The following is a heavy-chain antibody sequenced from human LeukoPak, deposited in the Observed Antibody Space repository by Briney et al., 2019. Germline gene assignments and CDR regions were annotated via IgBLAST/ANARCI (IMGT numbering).Heavy chain of an antibody. J-gene: IGHJ4*02. D-gene: IGHD3-22*01. Sequence: ASVKVSCKASGYTFTSYAMHWVRQAPGQRLEWMGWINAGNGNTKYSQKFQGGVTITRDTSASTAYMELSSLRSEDTAVYYCARDPARYYDSSGYYPGYWGQGTLVTVSS. CDR2: INAGNGNT. CDR3: ARDPARYYDSSGYYPGY. CDR1: GYTFTSYA. V-gene: IGHV1-3*01.